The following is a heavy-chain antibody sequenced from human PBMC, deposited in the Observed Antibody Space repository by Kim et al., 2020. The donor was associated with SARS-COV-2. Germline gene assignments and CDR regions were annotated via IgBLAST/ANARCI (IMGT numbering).Heavy chain of an antibody. Sequence: SETLSLTCAVYGGSFSGYYWSWIRQPPGKGLEWIGEINHSGSTNYNPSLKSRVTISVDTSKNQFSLKLSSVTAADTAVYYCARAFRSKLDYWGQGTLVTV. V-gene: IGHV4-34*01. CDR1: GGSFSGYY. CDR3: ARAFRSKLDY. CDR2: INHSGST. D-gene: IGHD1-26*01. J-gene: IGHJ4*02.